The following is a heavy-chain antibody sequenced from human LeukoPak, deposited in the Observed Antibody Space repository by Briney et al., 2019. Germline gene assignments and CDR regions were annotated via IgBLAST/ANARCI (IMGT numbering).Heavy chain of an antibody. Sequence: SETLSLTCTVSGGSISSSSYYWGWIRQPPGKGLEWIGSIYYSGSTYYNPSLKSRVTISVDTSKNQFSLKLSSVTAADTAVYYCAREPRYYYDSSGYGMVDYWGQGTLVTVSS. CDR1: GGSISSSSYY. D-gene: IGHD3-22*01. V-gene: IGHV4-39*07. J-gene: IGHJ4*02. CDR2: IYYSGST. CDR3: AREPRYYYDSSGYGMVDY.